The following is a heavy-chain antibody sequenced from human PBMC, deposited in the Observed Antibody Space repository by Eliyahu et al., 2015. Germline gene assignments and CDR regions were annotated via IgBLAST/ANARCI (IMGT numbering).Heavy chain of an antibody. CDR2: FNGGGGGT. J-gene: IGHJ3*02. CDR3: ARWSPRLDAFDI. V-gene: IGHV3-23*01. D-gene: IGHD2-15*01. Sequence: EVQLLESGGGLVQPGVSLRLSCAASXFSFSXXAMGWVRQTPXKGLEWVSVFXAFNGGGGGTFYPDSLKGRFTISRDNSKNTLYLQMNSLRAEDTAVYYCARWSPRLDAFDIWGQGTTVTVSS. CDR1: XFSFSXXA.